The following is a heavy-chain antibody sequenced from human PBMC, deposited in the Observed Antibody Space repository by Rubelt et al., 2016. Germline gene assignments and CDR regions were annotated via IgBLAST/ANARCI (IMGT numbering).Heavy chain of an antibody. D-gene: IGHD6-13*01. CDR3: AKIGSSWSYYYYGMDV. J-gene: IGHJ6*02. CDR1: GFTFSSYA. Sequence: GSLRLSCAASGFTFSSYAMSWVRQAPGKGLEWVSAISGSGGSTYYADSVKGRFTISRDNSKNTLYLQMNSLRAEDTAVYYCAKIGSSWSYYYYGMDVWGQGTTVTVSS. V-gene: IGHV3-23*01. CDR2: ISGSGGST.